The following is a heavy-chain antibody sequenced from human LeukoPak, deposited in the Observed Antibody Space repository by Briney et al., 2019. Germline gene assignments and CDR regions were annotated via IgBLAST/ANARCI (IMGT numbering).Heavy chain of an antibody. CDR1: GGSFSGYY. V-gene: IGHV4-34*01. CDR3: AREGGSSSWDYYYYYMDV. D-gene: IGHD6-13*01. CDR2: INHSGST. Sequence: SETLSLTCAVYGGSFSGYYWSWIRQPPGKGLEWIGEINHSGSTNYNPSLKSRVTISVDTSKNQFSLKLSSVTAADTAVYYCAREGGSSSWDYYYYYMDVWGKGTTVTVSS. J-gene: IGHJ6*03.